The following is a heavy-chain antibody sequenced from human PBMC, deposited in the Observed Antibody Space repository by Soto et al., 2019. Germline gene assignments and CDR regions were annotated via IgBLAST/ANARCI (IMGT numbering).Heavy chain of an antibody. J-gene: IGHJ5*02. CDR3: AREAAVAGRDGNWFDP. V-gene: IGHV4-59*01. Sequence: PSETLSLTCTVPGGSISSYYWSWIRQPPVNGLEWIGYIYYSGSTNYNPSLKSRVTISVDTSKNQFSLKLSSVTAADTAVYYCAREAAVAGRDGNWFDPWGQGTLVTVSS. D-gene: IGHD6-19*01. CDR1: GGSISSYY. CDR2: IYYSGST.